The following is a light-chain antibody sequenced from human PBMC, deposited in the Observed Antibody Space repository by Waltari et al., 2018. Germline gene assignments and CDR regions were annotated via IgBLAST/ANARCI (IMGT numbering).Light chain of an antibody. J-gene: IGKJ2*01. Sequence: EIVLTPSPGTLSLSPGERATISCTASQRVRSRYLAWFQQKPGQGPRLLIYAASSMATGIPDRFIGSGSGTDFPLTINRLEPEDFAVYYCQQYGSSPPALYTFGQGTKLEIK. CDR3: QQYGSSPPALYT. CDR2: AAS. V-gene: IGKV3-20*01. CDR1: QRVRSRY.